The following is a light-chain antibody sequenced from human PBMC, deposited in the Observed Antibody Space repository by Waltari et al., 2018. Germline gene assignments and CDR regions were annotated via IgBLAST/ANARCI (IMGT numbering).Light chain of an antibody. CDR2: SAS. J-gene: IGKJ4*01. V-gene: IGKV1-39*01. CDR3: QQSKTLPLT. Sequence: DIQMTQSPSSLSASVGDRVTITCRASQSISTYLKWYQQESGKAPKLLIYSASRLQSGVPSRFSVSGSGTDFTLTISSLQPEDFATYYCQQSKTLPLTFGGGTRVEI. CDR1: QSISTY.